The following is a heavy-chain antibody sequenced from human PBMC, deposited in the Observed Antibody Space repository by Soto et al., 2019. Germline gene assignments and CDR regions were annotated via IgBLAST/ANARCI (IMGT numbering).Heavy chain of an antibody. CDR2: IYYSGST. D-gene: IGHD2-15*01. CDR1: GVSISSSSYY. J-gene: IGHJ4*02. CDR3: ARHTPAISISDH. V-gene: IGHV4-39*01. Sequence: QLQLQESAPGLVKPSETLSLTCTVSGVSISSSSYYWGWIRQPPGKGLDWIGSIYYSGSTYYNPSLKSRVTISVDTSKNQFPLKLSSVTAADTAVYYCARHTPAISISDHWGQGTLVTVSS.